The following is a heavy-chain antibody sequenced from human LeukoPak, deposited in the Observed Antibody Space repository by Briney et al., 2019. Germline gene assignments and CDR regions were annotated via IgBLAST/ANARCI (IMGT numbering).Heavy chain of an antibody. Sequence: PGGSLGLSCAASGFTFSDHYMDWVRQAPGKGLEWVGRTRNKANSYTTEYAASVKGRFTISRDDSKNSLYLQMNSLKTEDTAVYYCARGLIRSLYYYYGMDVWGQGTTVTVSS. CDR2: TRNKANSYTT. CDR1: GFTFSDHY. D-gene: IGHD3-22*01. V-gene: IGHV3-72*01. CDR3: ARGLIRSLYYYYGMDV. J-gene: IGHJ6*02.